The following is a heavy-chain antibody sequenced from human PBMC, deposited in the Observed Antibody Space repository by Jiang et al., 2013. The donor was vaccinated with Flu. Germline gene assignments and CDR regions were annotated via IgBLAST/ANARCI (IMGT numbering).Heavy chain of an antibody. V-gene: IGHV5-51*01. D-gene: IGHD1-7*01. CDR2: IYPGDSDT. CDR3: ARQSPGISKTGTHYYYYGMDV. CDR1: GYSFTSYW. Sequence: GAEVKKPGESLKISCKGSGYSFTSYWIGWVRQVPGKGLEWMGIIYPGDSDTRYSPSFQGQVTISADKSISTAYLQWSSLKASDTAMYYCARQSPGISKTGTHYYYYGMDVWGQGTLVTVSS. J-gene: IGHJ6*02.